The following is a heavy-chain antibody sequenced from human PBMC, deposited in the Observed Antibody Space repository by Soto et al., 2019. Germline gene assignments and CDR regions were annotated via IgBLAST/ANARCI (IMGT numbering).Heavy chain of an antibody. V-gene: IGHV4-61*01. CDR1: GGSVSSGSYY. CDR3: ARGALEGTYCSSTSCASPSFDY. D-gene: IGHD2-2*01. J-gene: IGHJ4*02. CDR2: IYYSGST. Sequence: PSETLSLTCTVSGGSVSSGSYYWSWIRQPPGKGLEWSGYIYYSGSTNYNPSLKSRVTISVDTSKNQFSLKLSSVTAADTAVYYCARGALEGTYCSSTSCASPSFDYWGQGTLVTVSS.